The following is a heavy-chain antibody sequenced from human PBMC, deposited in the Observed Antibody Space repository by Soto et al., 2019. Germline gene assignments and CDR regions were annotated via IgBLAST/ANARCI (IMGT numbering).Heavy chain of an antibody. J-gene: IGHJ4*02. Sequence: EASVKVSCKASGYTFTSYYMHWVRQAPGQGLEWMGIINPSGGSTSYAQKFQGRVTMTRDTYTSTVYMELSSPRSEDTAVYYCARDRGYYYDSSGSLRYWGQGTLVTVSS. D-gene: IGHD3-22*01. CDR1: GYTFTSYY. V-gene: IGHV1-46*01. CDR3: ARDRGYYYDSSGSLRY. CDR2: INPSGGST.